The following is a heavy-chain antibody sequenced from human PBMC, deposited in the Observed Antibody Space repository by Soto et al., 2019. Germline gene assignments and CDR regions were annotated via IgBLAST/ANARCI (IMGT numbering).Heavy chain of an antibody. CDR3: ARHEITSFFYGMDV. CDR1: GWSINTYY. CDR2: IYYRANP. D-gene: IGHD1-20*01. J-gene: IGHJ6*02. Sequence: PSETLSLTCTVSGWSINTYYWSWIRQPPGKGLEWIGYIYYRANPNYNPSLKSRVTISQDTSKNQFSLKLSSVTAADTAVYYCARHEITSFFYGMDVWGQGTTVTVSS. V-gene: IGHV4-59*08.